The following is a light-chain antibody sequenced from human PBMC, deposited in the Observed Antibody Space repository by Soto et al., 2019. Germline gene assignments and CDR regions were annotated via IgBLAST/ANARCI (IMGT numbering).Light chain of an antibody. CDR1: QSIITY. CDR2: DAS. J-gene: IGKJ5*01. CDR3: QQSYMDPIT. V-gene: IGKV1-39*01. Sequence: IQMTQSPSSLSASVGNRVTITFRASQSIITYLNWYHKKPGKAPNLLIYDASRLQSGIPSRFSGSGGGTDFTLSISSVQPEDFATYFCQQSYMDPITFGQGTRLEI.